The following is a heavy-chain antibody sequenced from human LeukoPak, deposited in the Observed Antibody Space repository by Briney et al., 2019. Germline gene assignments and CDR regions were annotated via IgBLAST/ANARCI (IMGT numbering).Heavy chain of an antibody. CDR2: IYYSGST. Sequence: SETLSLTCTVSGGSISSYYWSWIRQPSGKGLEWIGYIYYSGSTNYNPSLKSRVTISVDTSKNQFSLKLSSVTAADTAVYYCARDSGSGYDSSGGAFDIWGQGTMVTVSS. CDR3: ARDSGSGYDSSGGAFDI. J-gene: IGHJ3*02. V-gene: IGHV4-59*01. D-gene: IGHD3-22*01. CDR1: GGSISSYY.